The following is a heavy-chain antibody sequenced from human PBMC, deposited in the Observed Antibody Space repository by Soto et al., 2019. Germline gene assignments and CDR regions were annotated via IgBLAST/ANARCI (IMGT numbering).Heavy chain of an antibody. V-gene: IGHV5-51*01. D-gene: IGHD5-18*01. J-gene: IGHJ6*02. CDR2: IYPSDSDT. Sequence: GESLKISCKGSGFSFSSYWIGWVRQMPGKGLEWMGIIYPSDSDTRYSPSFQGQVTISADKSINTAYLQWSSLKASDTAMYYCAKETGYSYGFQPNALDVWGQGTTVTVSS. CDR3: AKETGYSYGFQPNALDV. CDR1: GFSFSSYW.